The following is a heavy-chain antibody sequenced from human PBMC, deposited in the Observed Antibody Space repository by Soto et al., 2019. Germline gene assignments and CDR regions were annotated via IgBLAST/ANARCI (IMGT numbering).Heavy chain of an antibody. D-gene: IGHD3-10*01. V-gene: IGHV4-39*01. CDR1: GGSISSSSYY. CDR3: ARGYYYGSGSFYPPDP. Sequence: SETLSLTCTVSGGSISSSSYYWGWIRQPPGKGLEWIGSIYYSGSTYYNPSLKSGVTISVDTSKNQFSLKLSSVTAADTAVYYCARGYYYGSGSFYPPDPWGQGTLVTVSS. J-gene: IGHJ5*02. CDR2: IYYSGST.